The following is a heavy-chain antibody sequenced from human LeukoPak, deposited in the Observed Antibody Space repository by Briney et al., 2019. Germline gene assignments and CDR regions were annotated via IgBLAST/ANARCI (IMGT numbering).Heavy chain of an antibody. D-gene: IGHD3-10*01. J-gene: IGHJ4*02. Sequence: GVLRLSCAASGFTFSDYYMSWIRQAPGKGLEWVSYISSSGSTIYYADSVKGRFTISRDNAKNSLYLQMNSLRAEDTAVYYCTRHPSPVRGIDYWGQGTLVTVSS. CDR3: TRHPSPVRGIDY. CDR2: ISSSGSTI. CDR1: GFTFSDYY. V-gene: IGHV3-11*01.